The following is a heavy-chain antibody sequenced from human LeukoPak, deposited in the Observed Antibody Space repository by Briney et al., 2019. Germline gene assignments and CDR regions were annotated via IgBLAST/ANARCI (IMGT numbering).Heavy chain of an antibody. CDR1: VFQFIVQA. CDR3: ANDCSCRDLGDVFDI. Sequence: PGGSLRLSCAAPVFQFIVQAISRVRQATGKGLEWVSGIGNSGHSTYCADSVKGRFTISRDNSRNTLYLQMNSLRVEDTALFYCANDCSCRDLGDVFDIWGQGTMVTVSA. V-gene: IGHV3-23*01. D-gene: IGHD2-15*01. CDR2: IGNSGHST. J-gene: IGHJ3*02.